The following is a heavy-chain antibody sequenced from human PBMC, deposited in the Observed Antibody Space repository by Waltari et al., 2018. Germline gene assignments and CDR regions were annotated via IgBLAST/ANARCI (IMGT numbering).Heavy chain of an antibody. CDR1: GGSISSCSSY. D-gene: IGHD6-13*01. V-gene: IGHV4-61*09. J-gene: IGHJ4*02. Sequence: QVQLQESGPGLVKPSQTLSLTCTVSGGSISSCSSYWRSIRQPAGTGLEWSGYIYTSGSTNYNPSLKSRVTISVDTSKNQFSLKLSSVTAADTAVYYCAREGPSRPLYSSSWRYFDYWGQGTLVTVSS. CDR2: IYTSGST. CDR3: AREGPSRPLYSSSWRYFDY.